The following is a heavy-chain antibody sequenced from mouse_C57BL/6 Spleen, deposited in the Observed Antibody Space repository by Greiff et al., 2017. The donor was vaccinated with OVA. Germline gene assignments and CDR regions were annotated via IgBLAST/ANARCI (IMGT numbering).Heavy chain of an antibody. V-gene: IGHV1-42*01. CDR2: INPSTGGT. D-gene: IGHD2-14*01. CDR1: GYSFTGYY. Sequence: VQLQQSGPELVKPGASVKISCKASGYSFTGYYMNWVKQSPEKSLEWIGEINPSTGGTTYNQKFKAKATLTVDKSSSTAYMQLKSLTSEDSAVYYCARQGYSDYWGQGTTLTVSS. CDR3: ARQGYSDY. J-gene: IGHJ2*01.